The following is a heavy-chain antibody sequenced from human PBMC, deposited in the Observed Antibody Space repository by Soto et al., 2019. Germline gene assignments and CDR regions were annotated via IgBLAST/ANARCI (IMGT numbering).Heavy chain of an antibody. Sequence: SETLSLTCTVSGGSISSSSYYWGWIRQPPGKGLEWIGSIYYSGSTYYNPSLKSRVTISVDTSKNQFSLKLSSVTAADTAVYYCARRRQQLVRRSFDSWGKGTRVTVAS. CDR3: ARRRQQLVRRSFDS. CDR1: GGSISSSSYY. J-gene: IGHJ3*02. CDR2: IYYSGST. D-gene: IGHD6-13*01. V-gene: IGHV4-39*01.